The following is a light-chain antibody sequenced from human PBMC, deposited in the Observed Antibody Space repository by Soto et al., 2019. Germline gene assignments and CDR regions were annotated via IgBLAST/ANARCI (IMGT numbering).Light chain of an antibody. CDR3: QQYEKWPPSIT. J-gene: IGKJ5*01. V-gene: IGKV3-15*01. CDR1: QPVNNN. CDR2: GVS. Sequence: IEMTQSPATLSASPGDRATLSCRASQPVNNNLAWYQQKPGQAPRLLIYGVSTRATGISARFSGGGSVTEFTLTISSLQSEAFAVYYCQQYEKWPPSITFGQGTRLEIK.